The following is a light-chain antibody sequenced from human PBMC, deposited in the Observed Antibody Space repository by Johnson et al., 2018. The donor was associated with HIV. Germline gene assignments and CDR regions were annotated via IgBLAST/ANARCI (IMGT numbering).Light chain of an antibody. Sequence: HSVLTQPPSVSAAPGQKVTISCSGSSSNIGSNYVSWYQQLPGTAPKLLIYDNNKRPSGIPDRFSGSKSGTSATLGITGLQTGDEADYYCGTWDSSLSAYVFGTGTNVTVL. J-gene: IGLJ1*01. CDR3: GTWDSSLSAYV. CDR2: DNN. V-gene: IGLV1-51*01. CDR1: SSNIGSNY.